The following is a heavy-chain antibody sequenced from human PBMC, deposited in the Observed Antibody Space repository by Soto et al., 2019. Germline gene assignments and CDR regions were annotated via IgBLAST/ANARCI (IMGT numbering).Heavy chain of an antibody. CDR2: INPNSGGT. J-gene: IGHJ5*02. V-gene: IGHV1-2*04. CDR1: GYSFTGYY. CDR3: ARDGRGRAYYDFWSGYYQRPGLNWFDP. Sequence: XSVKVSCKAAGYSFTGYYMHWVRQASGQGLEWMGWINPNSGGTNYAQKFQGWVTMTRDTSISTAYMELSRLRSDDTAVYYCARDGRGRAYYDFWSGYYQRPGLNWFDPWGQGTLVTVSS. D-gene: IGHD3-3*01.